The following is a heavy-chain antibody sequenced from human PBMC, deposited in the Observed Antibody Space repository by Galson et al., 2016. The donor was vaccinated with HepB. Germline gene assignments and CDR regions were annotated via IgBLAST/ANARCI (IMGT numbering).Heavy chain of an antibody. J-gene: IGHJ4*02. CDR3: ARWNNWNGGAFDY. CDR1: GGSISSSNW. CDR2: IYHSGPT. Sequence: SETLSLTCAVSGGSISSSNWWSWVRQPPEKGLEWIGEIYHSGPTNYNPSLKRRVTISVDKSKNQFSLKLSSLTAADTAVYYCARWNNWNGGAFDYWGQGTLVTVSS. V-gene: IGHV4-4*02. D-gene: IGHD1-1*01.